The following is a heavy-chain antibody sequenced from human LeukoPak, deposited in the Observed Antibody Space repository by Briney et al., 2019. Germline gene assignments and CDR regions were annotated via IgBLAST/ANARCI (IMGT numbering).Heavy chain of an antibody. Sequence: GGSLRLSCAASGFTVSSSYMSWVRQAPGKGLEWVSVIYSGGSTHYADSVKGRFTISRDTSKNTLYLQMNSLRAEDTALYYCARDIRDSSGYYYYFDNWGQGTLVTVSS. CDR1: GFTVSSSY. J-gene: IGHJ4*02. CDR3: ARDIRDSSGYYYYFDN. V-gene: IGHV3-66*02. D-gene: IGHD3-22*01. CDR2: IYSGGST.